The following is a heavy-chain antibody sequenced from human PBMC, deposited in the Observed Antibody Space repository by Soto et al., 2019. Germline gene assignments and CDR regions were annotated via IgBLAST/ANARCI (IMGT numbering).Heavy chain of an antibody. CDR3: ARDKERKTDYDCCYGMHX. V-gene: IGHV6-1*01. D-gene: IGHD1-1*01. CDR1: VDSVSSNSAA. CDR2: TYYRSKWYN. Sequence: SQTLSLTCVISVDSVSSNSAAWNWIRQSPSRGLEWLGRTYYRSKWYNYYAVSVKSRITINPDTSKNQFSLQLNSVTPEHTPVYHCARDKERKTDYDCCYGMHXWGQGTTVPVS. J-gene: IGHJ6*02.